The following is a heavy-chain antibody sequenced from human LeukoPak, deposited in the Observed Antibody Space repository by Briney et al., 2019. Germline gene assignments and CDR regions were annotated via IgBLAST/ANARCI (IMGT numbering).Heavy chain of an antibody. Sequence: RPSETLSLTCAVYGGSFSGYYWSWIRQPPGKGLEWIGEINHSGSTNYNPSLKSRVTISVDTSKNQFSLKPSSVTAADTAVYYCARAQDSPAAGGTAVDYYFDYWGQGTLVTVSS. J-gene: IGHJ4*02. CDR2: INHSGST. V-gene: IGHV4-34*01. D-gene: IGHD6-13*01. CDR3: ARAQDSPAAGGTAVDYYFDY. CDR1: GGSFSGYY.